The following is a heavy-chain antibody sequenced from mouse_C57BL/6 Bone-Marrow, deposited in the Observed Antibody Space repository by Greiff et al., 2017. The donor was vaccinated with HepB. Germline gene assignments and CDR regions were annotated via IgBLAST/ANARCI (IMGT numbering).Heavy chain of an antibody. Sequence: VQLQQSGPGLVQPSQTLSITCPASGFSFTSYGVHWVRQSPGKGLEWLGVLWRGGSTDYTAAFMSRLSITKDNSKSHDFFRMISLQADDTAIYDCAKAAYGNEGGGAMDYWGQGTSVTVSS. D-gene: IGHD2-1*01. CDR3: AKAAYGNEGGGAMDY. CDR1: GFSFTSYG. V-gene: IGHV2-5*01. J-gene: IGHJ4*01. CDR2: LWRGGST.